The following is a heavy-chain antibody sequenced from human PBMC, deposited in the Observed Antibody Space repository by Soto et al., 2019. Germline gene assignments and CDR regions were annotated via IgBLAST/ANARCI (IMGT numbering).Heavy chain of an antibody. CDR3: ARARYQLLHPYYYGMDV. J-gene: IGHJ6*02. D-gene: IGHD2-2*01. V-gene: IGHV4-59*01. Sequence: SETLSLTCTVSGGSISSYSWSWIRQSPEKGLEWIGYIHYSGSTKSNPSLKSRVTISVDTSRNQVSLKLSSVTAADSAVYFCARARYQLLHPYYYGMDVWGQGTTVTVSS. CDR2: IHYSGST. CDR1: GGSISSYS.